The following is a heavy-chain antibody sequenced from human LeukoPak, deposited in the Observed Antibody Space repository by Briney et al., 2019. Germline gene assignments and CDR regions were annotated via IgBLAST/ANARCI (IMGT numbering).Heavy chain of an antibody. CDR1: GFTVSSNY. J-gene: IGHJ6*02. D-gene: IGHD3-10*01. CDR2: IYSGGST. Sequence: GGSLRLSCAASGFTVSSNYMSWVRQAPGKGLEWVSVIYSGGSTYYADSVKGRFTISRGNSKNTLYLQMNSLRAEDTAVYYCARNYYGSGSYWVPGLDYGMDVWGQGTTVTVSS. CDR3: ARNYYGSGSYWVPGLDYGMDV. V-gene: IGHV3-66*01.